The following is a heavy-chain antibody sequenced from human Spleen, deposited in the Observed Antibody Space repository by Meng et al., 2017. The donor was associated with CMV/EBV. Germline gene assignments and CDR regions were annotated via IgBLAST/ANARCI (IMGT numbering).Heavy chain of an antibody. CDR2: IKQDGSEK. Sequence: GESLKISCAASGFTFSSYWMSWVRQAPGKGLEWVANIKQDGSEKYYVDSVKGRFTISRDNAKNSLYLQMNSLRAEDTAVYYCTRRGENDYSDFDYWGQGTLVTVSS. V-gene: IGHV3-7*01. D-gene: IGHD4-11*01. J-gene: IGHJ4*02. CDR1: GFTFSSYW. CDR3: TRRGENDYSDFDY.